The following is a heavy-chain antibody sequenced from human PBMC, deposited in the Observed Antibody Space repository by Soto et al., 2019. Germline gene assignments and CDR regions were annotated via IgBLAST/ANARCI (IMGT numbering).Heavy chain of an antibody. V-gene: IGHV3-23*01. Sequence: GGSLRLSCATSGFTFSSYAMSWVRQAPVKGLEWVSGISVSGDSRYDADSVKGRFTISRDNSKSTLYLQMNNLRAEDTAVYYCATIFRYGDPEYWGQGVLVTVSS. CDR2: ISVSGDSR. D-gene: IGHD2-21*02. CDR3: ATIFRYGDPEY. CDR1: GFTFSSYA. J-gene: IGHJ4*02.